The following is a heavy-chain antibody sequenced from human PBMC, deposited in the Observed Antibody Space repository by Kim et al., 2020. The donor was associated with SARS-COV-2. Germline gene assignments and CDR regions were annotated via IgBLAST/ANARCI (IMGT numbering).Heavy chain of an antibody. J-gene: IGHJ4*02. D-gene: IGHD6-25*01. CDR2: ICSGGST. V-gene: IGHV3-66*04. CDR1: SFTVNTNC. CDR3: TRHRGRYNGGVEHY. Sequence: GGSLRLSCAASSFTVNTNCMNWVRQAPGKGLEWVSDICSGGSTIYDADAEGGFSISSRNTTKKLHYLLNSSRSEDTAVDYYWTRHRGRYNGGVEHYWGQG.